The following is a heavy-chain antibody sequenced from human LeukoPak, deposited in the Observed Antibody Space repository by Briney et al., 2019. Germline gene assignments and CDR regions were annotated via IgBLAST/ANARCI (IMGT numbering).Heavy chain of an antibody. D-gene: IGHD6-19*01. Sequence: GASVKVSCKASGYTFISYSITWVRQAPGQGLEWMGWISVYNGNTNYAQKLQGRVTMTTDTFTSTAYMELRSLRSDDTAVYYCARVRSRRDAFDIWGQGTMVTVSS. J-gene: IGHJ3*02. CDR3: ARVRSRRDAFDI. CDR1: GYTFISYS. CDR2: ISVYNGNT. V-gene: IGHV1-18*01.